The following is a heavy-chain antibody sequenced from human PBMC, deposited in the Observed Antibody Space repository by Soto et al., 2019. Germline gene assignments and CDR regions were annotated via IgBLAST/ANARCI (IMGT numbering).Heavy chain of an antibody. J-gene: IGHJ4*02. CDR3: ARVRGYCSGGSCYSVSYFAY. D-gene: IGHD2-15*01. Sequence: GGSLRLSCAASGFTFSSYAMHWVRQAPGKGLEYVSAISSNGGSTYYANSVKGRFTISRDNSKNTLYLQMGSLRAEDMAVYYCARVRGYCSGGSCYSVSYFAYWGQGTLVTVSS. CDR2: ISSNGGST. CDR1: GFTFSSYA. V-gene: IGHV3-64*01.